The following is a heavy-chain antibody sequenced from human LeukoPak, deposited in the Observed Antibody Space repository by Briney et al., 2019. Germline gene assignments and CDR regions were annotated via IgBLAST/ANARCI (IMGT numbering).Heavy chain of an antibody. CDR2: IYYSGST. V-gene: IGHV4-59*12. Sequence: SETLSLTCTVSGGSISSYYWSWIRQPPGEGLEWIGYIYYSGSTNYNPSLKSRVAISLDTSKNQFSLKLSSVAAADTAVYYCARGYEGYLDYWGQGTLVTVSS. CDR3: ARGYEGYLDY. CDR1: GGSISSYY. J-gene: IGHJ4*02. D-gene: IGHD1-1*01.